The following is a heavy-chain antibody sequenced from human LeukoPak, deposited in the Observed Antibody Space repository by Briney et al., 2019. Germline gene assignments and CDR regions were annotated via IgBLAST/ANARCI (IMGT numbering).Heavy chain of an antibody. CDR2: IIPILGIA. J-gene: IGHJ6*02. CDR3: ARDVLSAPVRGDRYYYGMDV. CDR1: GGTFSSYA. D-gene: IGHD3-10*02. Sequence: GASVKVSCKASGGTFSSYAISWVRQAPGQGLEWMGRIIPILGIANYAQKFQGRVTITADKSTSTAYMELSSLRSEDTAVYYCARDVLSAPVRGDRYYYGMDVWGQGTTVTVSS. V-gene: IGHV1-69*04.